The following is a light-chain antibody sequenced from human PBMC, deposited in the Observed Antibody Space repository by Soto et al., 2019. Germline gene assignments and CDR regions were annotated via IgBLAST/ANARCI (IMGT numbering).Light chain of an antibody. CDR2: AAS. Sequence: EIVLTQSPGTLSLSPGARATLSCRASQSVSSSYLAWYQQKPGQAPRLLIYAASSRATGIPDRFSGRGSGTDFTLTISRLEPEDFAVYYCQQYGHSPRTFGQGTKVEIK. CDR1: QSVSSSY. V-gene: IGKV3-20*01. J-gene: IGKJ1*01. CDR3: QQYGHSPRT.